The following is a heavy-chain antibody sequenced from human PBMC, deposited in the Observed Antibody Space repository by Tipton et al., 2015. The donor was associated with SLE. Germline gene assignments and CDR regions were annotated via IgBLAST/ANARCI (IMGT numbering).Heavy chain of an antibody. V-gene: IGHV4-34*01. D-gene: IGHD7-27*01. CDR3: ATGVSPFDC. CDR2: INHSGST. CDR1: GGSFSGYY. Sequence: TLSLTCTVSGGSFSGYYWSWIRQPPGKGLEWIGEINHSGSTNYNPSLKSRVTISVDTSKNQFSLKLSSVTAADTAVYYCATGVSPFDCWGQGTLVPVSS. J-gene: IGHJ4*02.